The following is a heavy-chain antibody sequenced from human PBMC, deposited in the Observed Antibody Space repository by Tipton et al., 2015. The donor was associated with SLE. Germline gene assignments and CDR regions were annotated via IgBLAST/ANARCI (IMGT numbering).Heavy chain of an antibody. CDR2: INPDESTT. Sequence: SLRLSCAASGFSFTSHWMHWVRQAPGKGLVWVSRINPDESTTNYADSVKGRFTISRDNANNSLYLHMNSLRAEDTALYYCARAISGYYFDSWGQGTLVTVSS. J-gene: IGHJ4*02. CDR1: GFSFTSHW. CDR3: ARAISGYYFDS. D-gene: IGHD2/OR15-2a*01. V-gene: IGHV3-74*01.